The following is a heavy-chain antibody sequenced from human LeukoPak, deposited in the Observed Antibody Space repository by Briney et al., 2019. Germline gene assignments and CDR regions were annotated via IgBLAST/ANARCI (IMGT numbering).Heavy chain of an antibody. CDR3: ARGRGAEADY. Sequence: KPSETLSLTCAVYGGSFSGYYWSWIRQPPGKGLEWIGETNHSGSTNYNPSLKSRVTISVDTSKNQFSLKLSSVTAADTAVYYCARGRGAEADYWGQGTLVTVSS. D-gene: IGHD6-19*01. V-gene: IGHV4-34*01. J-gene: IGHJ4*02. CDR1: GGSFSGYY. CDR2: TNHSGST.